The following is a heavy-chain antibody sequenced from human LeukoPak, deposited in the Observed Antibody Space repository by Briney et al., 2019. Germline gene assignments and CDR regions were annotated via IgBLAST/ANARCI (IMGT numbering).Heavy chain of an antibody. D-gene: IGHD3-22*01. CDR1: GFTFSSYA. V-gene: IGHV3-23*01. CDR2: ISASGGST. J-gene: IGHJ4*02. CDR3: AKVNCYYDSSGYYGL. Sequence: GGSLRLSCAASGFTFSSYAMSWVRQAPGKGLEWVSAISASGGSTYYADSVKGRFTISRDNSKNTLYLQMNSLRAEDTAVYYCAKVNCYYDSSGYYGLWGQGTLVTVSS.